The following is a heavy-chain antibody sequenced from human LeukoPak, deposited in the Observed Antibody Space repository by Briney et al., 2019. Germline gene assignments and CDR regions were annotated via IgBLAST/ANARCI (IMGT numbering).Heavy chain of an antibody. CDR3: ARGGYCSRTSCYAFDY. Sequence: VASVKVSCKASGYTFTGYYIHWVRQAPGQGLEWMGWINPSSGGTNYAQRFQGRVSMTLDTSISTAYMEVGSLSSDDTAVYFCARGGYCSRTSCYAFDYWGQGILVTVSS. V-gene: IGHV1-2*02. J-gene: IGHJ4*02. CDR1: GYTFTGYY. CDR2: INPSSGGT. D-gene: IGHD2-2*01.